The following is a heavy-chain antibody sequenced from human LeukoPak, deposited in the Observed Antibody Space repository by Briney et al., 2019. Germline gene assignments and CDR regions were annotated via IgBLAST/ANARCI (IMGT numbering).Heavy chain of an antibody. D-gene: IGHD3-10*01. V-gene: IGHV3-30*18. CDR2: ISYDRSNK. CDR1: GFTFSSYG. J-gene: IGHJ4*02. Sequence: PGGSLRLSCAASGFTFSSYGMHWVRQAPGKGLEWVAVISYDRSNKDYADSVNGRFTMSRDNSKSTLYLQMNSLRAEDTAVYYCAKGDYGSGSSYHYWGQGSLVTVSS. CDR3: AKGDYGSGSSYHY.